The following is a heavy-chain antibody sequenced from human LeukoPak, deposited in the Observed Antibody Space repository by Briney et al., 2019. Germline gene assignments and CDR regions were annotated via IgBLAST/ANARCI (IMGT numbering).Heavy chain of an antibody. J-gene: IGHJ4*02. CDR1: GGTFSTYA. CDR3: ATGIGTLGSGYYHDY. Sequence: SVKVSCKASGGTFSTYAISWVRQAPGQGLEWMGRIIPVLGVANYAQKFQGRVTISADKSTSTAYMEVSSLRSEDTAVYYCATGIGTLGSGYYHDYWGQGTLVTVSS. CDR2: IIPVLGVA. D-gene: IGHD3-3*01. V-gene: IGHV1-69*04.